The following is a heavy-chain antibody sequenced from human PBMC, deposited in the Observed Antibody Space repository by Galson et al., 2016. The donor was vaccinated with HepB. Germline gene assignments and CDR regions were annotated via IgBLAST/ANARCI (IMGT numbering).Heavy chain of an antibody. J-gene: IGHJ4*02. CDR2: ISSSGTST. Sequence: SLRLSCAASGFTFSSYAMSWVRQAPGKGLEWVSVISSSGTSTYYIDSVKGRFTISRDNSKNTLYLQMNSLRAEDTAVYYCAKMDVQLPTAGVAFDYWGQGTLVTVSS. V-gene: IGHV3-23*01. D-gene: IGHD6-6*01. CDR1: GFTFSSYA. CDR3: AKMDVQLPTAGVAFDY.